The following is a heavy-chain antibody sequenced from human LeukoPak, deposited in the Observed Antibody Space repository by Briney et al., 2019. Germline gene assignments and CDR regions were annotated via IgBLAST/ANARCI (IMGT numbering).Heavy chain of an antibody. CDR3: ARGDYYGSGSYYNPVYNWFDP. CDR2: INHSGST. CDR1: GGSFSGYY. Sequence: SETLSLTCAVYGGSFSGYYWSWIRQPPGKGLEWIGEINHSGSTNYNPSLKSRVTISVDTSKNQFSLKLSSVTAADTAVYYCARGDYYGSGSYYNPVYNWFDPWGQGTLVTVSS. D-gene: IGHD3-10*01. J-gene: IGHJ5*02. V-gene: IGHV4-34*01.